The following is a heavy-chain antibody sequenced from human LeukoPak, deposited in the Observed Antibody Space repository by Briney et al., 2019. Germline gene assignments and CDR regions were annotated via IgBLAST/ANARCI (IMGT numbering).Heavy chain of an antibody. CDR2: VRDDGREK. CDR1: GLVFSDVW. CDR3: ARGGSDSSRYWVY. V-gene: IGHV3-7*01. J-gene: IGHJ4*02. D-gene: IGHD6-19*01. Sequence: GGSLRLSCAASGLVFSDVWMTWVRQTPRRGLEWVASVRDDGREKSYLDSMRGRFTISRDNGEKSVFLQMTSLRVEDTGIYFCARGGSDSSRYWVYWGKGTLVTVSS.